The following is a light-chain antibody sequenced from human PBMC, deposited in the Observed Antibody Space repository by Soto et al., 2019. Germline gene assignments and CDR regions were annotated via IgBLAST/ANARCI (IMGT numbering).Light chain of an antibody. CDR2: GAS. J-gene: IGKJ5*01. CDR3: QQFGSSPIT. Sequence: EIVLTQSPGTLSLSPGDGATLSCRASQSVSSYLAWYQHKPGQAPRLLLYGASNRATGVPDRFIGSGSGTDFTLTISRLEPEDFAVYYCQQFGSSPITFGQGTRLEIE. CDR1: QSVSSY. V-gene: IGKV3-20*01.